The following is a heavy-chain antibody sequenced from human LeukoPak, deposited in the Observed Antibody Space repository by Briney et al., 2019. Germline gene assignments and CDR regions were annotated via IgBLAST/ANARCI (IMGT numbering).Heavy chain of an antibody. D-gene: IGHD4-17*01. CDR1: GFSFISCG. CDR3: AKRPSDYGDYVSYFDY. J-gene: IGHJ4*02. CDR2: MSDDGRSK. V-gene: IGHV3-30*18. Sequence: GGSLRLSCAASGFSFISCGMHWVRQAPGKGLEWVGVMSDDGRSKDYADSVKGRFTISRDNSKDTLYLQMNSLRAEDTAVYYCAKRPSDYGDYVSYFDYWGQGTLVTVSS.